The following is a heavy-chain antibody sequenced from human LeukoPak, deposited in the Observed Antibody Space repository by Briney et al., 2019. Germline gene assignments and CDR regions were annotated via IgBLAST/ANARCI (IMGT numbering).Heavy chain of an antibody. CDR3: ARGRGDYYYYGMDV. V-gene: IGHV1-69*04. J-gene: IGHJ6*02. CDR2: IIPILGIA. Sequence: SVKVSCKASGYTFTSYDINWVRQATGQGLEWMGRIIPILGIANYAQKFQGRVTITADKSTSTAYMELSSLRSEDTAVYYCARGRGDYYYYGMDVWGQGTTVTVSS. CDR1: GYTFTSYD.